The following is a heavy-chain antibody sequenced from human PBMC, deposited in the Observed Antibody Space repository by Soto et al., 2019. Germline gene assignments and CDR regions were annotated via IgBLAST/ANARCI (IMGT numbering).Heavy chain of an antibody. CDR2: IHPGDSDT. CDR3: TLSYGDSYYYYYGMDV. J-gene: IGHJ6*02. D-gene: IGHD4-17*01. CDR1: GFSFSRYT. V-gene: IGHV5-51*01. Sequence: EMQLVQSGAEVKKSGESLKISCVGSGFSFSRYTVGWVRQVPGKGLEWMGVIHPGDSDTIYSPSFQGQVTISADKSISTAYLQWSSLKASDTAMYYCTLSYGDSYYYYYGMDVWGQRTTVTVSS.